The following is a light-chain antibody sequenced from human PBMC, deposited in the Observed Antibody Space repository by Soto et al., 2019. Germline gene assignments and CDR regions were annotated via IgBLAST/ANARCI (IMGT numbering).Light chain of an antibody. CDR3: CSYAGTYTDV. V-gene: IGLV2-11*01. CDR1: SSDVGTYNY. Sequence: QSALTQPRSVSGSPGQSVTISCTGTSSDVGTYNYVSWYQQHPGKAPKLLIYDVNKRPSGVPDRFSGSKSGNTASLTISGLQAEDEADYYCCSYAGTYTDVFGTGTKVTVL. CDR2: DVN. J-gene: IGLJ1*01.